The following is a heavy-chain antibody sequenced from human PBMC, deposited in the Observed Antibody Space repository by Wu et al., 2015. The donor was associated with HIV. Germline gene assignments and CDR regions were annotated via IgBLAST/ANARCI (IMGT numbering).Heavy chain of an antibody. CDR1: GYTFTSYG. Sequence: QVQLVQSGAEVKKPGSSVKVSCKASGYTFTSYGISWVRQAPGQGLEWMGWISAYNGNTNYAQKLQGRVTMTTDTSTSTAYMELRSLRSDDTAVYYCARHMTRGRLSSGTPSFDIVGPRDKWSPSL. V-gene: IGHV1-18*01. CDR2: ISAYNGNT. J-gene: IGHJ3*02. CDR3: ARHMTRGRLSSGTPSFDI. D-gene: IGHD3-10*01.